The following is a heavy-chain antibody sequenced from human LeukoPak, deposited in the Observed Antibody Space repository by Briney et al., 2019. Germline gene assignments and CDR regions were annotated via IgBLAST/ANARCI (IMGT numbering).Heavy chain of an antibody. CDR1: GYTFTSYG. Sequence: ASVKVSCTASGYTFTSYGISWVRQAPGQGLEWMGWISAYNGNTNYAQKLQGRVTMTTDTSTSTAYMELRSLRSDDTAVYYCARDPMYYYDSSGYYKTTDYWGQGTLVTVSS. J-gene: IGHJ4*02. CDR3: ARDPMYYYDSSGYYKTTDY. V-gene: IGHV1-18*01. CDR2: ISAYNGNT. D-gene: IGHD3-22*01.